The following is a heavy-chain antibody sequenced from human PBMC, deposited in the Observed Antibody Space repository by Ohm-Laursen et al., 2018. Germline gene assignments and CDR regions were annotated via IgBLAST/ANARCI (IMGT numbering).Heavy chain of an antibody. V-gene: IGHV1-46*01. J-gene: IGHJ4*02. Sequence: ASVKVSCKASGYTFTGYYMHWVRQAPGQGLEWMGIINPSGGSTSYAQKFQGRVTMTRDTSTSTVYMELSSLRSEDTAVYYCAREPIVVVAATALDYWGQGTLVTVSS. CDR2: INPSGGST. CDR1: GYTFTGYY. CDR3: AREPIVVVAATALDY. D-gene: IGHD2-15*01.